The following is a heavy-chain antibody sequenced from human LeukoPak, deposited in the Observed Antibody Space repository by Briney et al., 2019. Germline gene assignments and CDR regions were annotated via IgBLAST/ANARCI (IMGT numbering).Heavy chain of an antibody. V-gene: IGHV3-30*04. CDR3: ARAPGYGAAYYFDY. D-gene: IGHD1-1*01. CDR1: GFTFSGSA. CDR2: VSYDGSYK. Sequence: GGSLRLSCAASGFTFSGSAMHWVRQAPGKGLEWVAVVSYDGSYKYYADSVKGRFTISRDNSKNTLYLQMNSLRAEDTAVYYCARAPGYGAAYYFDYWGQGTLVTVSS. J-gene: IGHJ4*02.